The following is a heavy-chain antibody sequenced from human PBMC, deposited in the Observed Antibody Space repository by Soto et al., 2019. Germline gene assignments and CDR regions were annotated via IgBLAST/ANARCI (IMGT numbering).Heavy chain of an antibody. CDR1: GFTLSSYD. Sequence: EVQLVESGGGLVQPGGSLRLSCVASGFTLSSYDVNWVRQAPGKGLACVAYIRGSGSTIYYADSVKGRFTISRDNAKNSLYLQMNSLRAEDTAAYYCARGEAPVYYHGMDVWGQGTTVTVSS. CDR2: IRGSGSTI. V-gene: IGHV3-48*03. J-gene: IGHJ6*02. CDR3: ARGEAPVYYHGMDV.